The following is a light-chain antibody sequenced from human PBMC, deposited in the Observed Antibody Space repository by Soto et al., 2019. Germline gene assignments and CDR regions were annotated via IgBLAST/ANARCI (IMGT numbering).Light chain of an antibody. CDR1: QSVSSW. V-gene: IGKV1-5*03. CDR3: QQYSDSSYT. J-gene: IGKJ2*01. CDR2: KAS. Sequence: DIQMTQSPSTLSASVGDGVTITCRASQSVSSWLAWYQQKPGKAPKLLISKASSLESGVPSRFSGSGSGTECTLTISSLQPDDFASYYCQQYSDSSYTFGQGTKLEIK.